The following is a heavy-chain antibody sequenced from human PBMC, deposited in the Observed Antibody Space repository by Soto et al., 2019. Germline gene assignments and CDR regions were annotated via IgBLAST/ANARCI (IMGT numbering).Heavy chain of an antibody. CDR1: GYTFTTYG. J-gene: IGHJ4*02. Sequence: ASVKVSCKASGYTFTTYGISWVRQAPGQGLEWMGWISAYGGSTKFAQKLQGRVTMTTDTSTTTAYMELRSLTSDDTAVYYCARDFTKSSSWPYYFDYWGQGTLVTVSS. V-gene: IGHV1-18*01. CDR3: ARDFTKSSSWPYYFDY. CDR2: ISAYGGST. D-gene: IGHD6-13*01.